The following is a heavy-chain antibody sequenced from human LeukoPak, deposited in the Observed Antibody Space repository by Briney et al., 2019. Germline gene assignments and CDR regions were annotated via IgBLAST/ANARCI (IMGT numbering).Heavy chain of an antibody. J-gene: IGHJ4*02. D-gene: IGHD3-9*01. V-gene: IGHV1-2*02. CDR1: GYTFTGYY. CDR3: ARDQGELRYFDWLLPEDDDY. CDR2: INPSSGGT. Sequence: ASVKVSCKASGYTFTGYYMHWVRQAPGQGLEWMGWINPSSGGTNYAQKFQGRVTMTRDTSISTAYMELSRPRSDDTAVYYCARDQGELRYFDWLLPEDDDYWGQGTLVTVSS.